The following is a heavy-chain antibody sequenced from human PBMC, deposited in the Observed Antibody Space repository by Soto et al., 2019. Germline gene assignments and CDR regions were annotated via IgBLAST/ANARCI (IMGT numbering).Heavy chain of an antibody. Sequence: ASVKVSCKASGYTFTSYGIGWVRQAPGQGLEWMGWISAYNGNTNYAQKLQGRVTLTTDTSTSTAYMELRSLISDDTAVYFCARDPPGGYSYGYVLDYWGQGTRGTVSS. V-gene: IGHV1-18*01. CDR3: ARDPPGGYSYGYVLDY. CDR2: ISAYNGNT. J-gene: IGHJ4*02. D-gene: IGHD5-18*01. CDR1: GYTFTSYG.